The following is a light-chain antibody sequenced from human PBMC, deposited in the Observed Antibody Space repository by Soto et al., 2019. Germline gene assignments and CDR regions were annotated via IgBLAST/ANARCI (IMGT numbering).Light chain of an antibody. CDR1: SGDVGGYNY. CDR3: ISYAGSNIYV. V-gene: IGLV2-8*01. J-gene: IGLJ1*01. CDR2: EVT. Sequence: QSVLTQPPSASGSPGQSLTISCTGTSGDVGGYNYVSWYQQQPGRAPKLIIYEVTNRPSGVPDRFSGSKSGNTASLTVSGLQADDEADYYCISYAGSNIYVFGTGTKLTVL.